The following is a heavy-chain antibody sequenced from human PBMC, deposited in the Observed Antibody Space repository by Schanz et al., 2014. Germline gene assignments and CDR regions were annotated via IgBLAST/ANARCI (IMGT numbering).Heavy chain of an antibody. CDR3: ARARGYNYGLFDY. D-gene: IGHD5-18*01. V-gene: IGHV4-31*03. Sequence: QVQLQESGPGLVKPSQTLSLTCTVSGASISSGGYYWDWIRLLPGKGLEWIGYISYSGSTSFNPSLKSRLTMSVDTSRNHFSLRLTSVSAADTAVYYCARARGYNYGLFDYWGLGTLVTVSS. J-gene: IGHJ4*01. CDR2: ISYSGST. CDR1: GASISSGGYY.